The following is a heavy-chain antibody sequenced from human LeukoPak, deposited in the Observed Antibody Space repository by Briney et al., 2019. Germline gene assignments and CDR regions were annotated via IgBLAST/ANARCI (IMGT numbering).Heavy chain of an antibody. Sequence: SETLSLTCTVSGGSISSSSYYWGWIRQPPGKGLEWIGDIYYSGSTYYNPALKSRVSMSIDTSKNQFSLELRSVAAADTALYYCARRRYYDSTGYLEWGQGTLVTVTS. J-gene: IGHJ1*01. CDR1: GGSISSSSYY. D-gene: IGHD3-22*01. CDR2: IYYSGST. CDR3: ARRRYYDSTGYLE. V-gene: IGHV4-39*01.